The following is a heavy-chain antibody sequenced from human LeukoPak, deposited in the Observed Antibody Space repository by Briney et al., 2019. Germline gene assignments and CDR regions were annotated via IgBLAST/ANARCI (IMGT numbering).Heavy chain of an antibody. J-gene: IGHJ4*02. D-gene: IGHD3-22*01. CDR2: INPNSGGT. Sequence: ASVKVSCKASGYTFTGYYMHWVRQAPGQGLEWMGWINPNSGGTNYAQKFQGRVTMTRDTSISTAYMELSRLRSDDTAVYYCAREDPRSGYYLGYWGQGTLVTVSS. V-gene: IGHV1-2*02. CDR1: GYTFTGYY. CDR3: AREDPRSGYYLGY.